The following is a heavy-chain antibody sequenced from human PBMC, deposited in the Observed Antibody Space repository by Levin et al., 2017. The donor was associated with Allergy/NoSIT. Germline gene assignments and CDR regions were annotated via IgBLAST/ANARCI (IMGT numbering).Heavy chain of an antibody. CDR2: INPNSGGT. J-gene: IGHJ6*02. CDR1: GYTFTGYY. CDR3: ARGYCSGGSCSLMDG. Sequence: ASVKVSCKASGYTFTGYYMHWVRQAPGQGLEWMGWINPNSGGTNYAQKFQGRVTMTRDTSISTAYMELSRLRSDDTAVYYCARGYCSGGSCSLMDGWGQGTTVTVSS. D-gene: IGHD2-15*01. V-gene: IGHV1-2*02.